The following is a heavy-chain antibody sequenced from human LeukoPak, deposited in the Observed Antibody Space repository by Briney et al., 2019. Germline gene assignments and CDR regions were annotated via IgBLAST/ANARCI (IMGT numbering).Heavy chain of an antibody. CDR2: ISGSDDST. Sequence: PGGFLRLSCAASGFIFSNYAMSWVRQAPGKGLEWVSTISGSDDSTYYADSVRGRFTISRDNSKNTLYLQMNSLRAEDTAVYYCAKSRSGGGSCYNYWGQGTLVTVSS. D-gene: IGHD2-15*01. CDR1: GFIFSNYA. J-gene: IGHJ4*02. CDR3: AKSRSGGGSCYNY. V-gene: IGHV3-23*01.